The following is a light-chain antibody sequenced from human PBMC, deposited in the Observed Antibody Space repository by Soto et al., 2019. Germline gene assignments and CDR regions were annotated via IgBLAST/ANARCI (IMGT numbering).Light chain of an antibody. CDR2: EVN. J-gene: IGLJ2*01. V-gene: IGLV2-14*01. Sequence: QSALTQPASVSGSPGQSITISCTGTSSDVGGYNYVSWYQQHPGKAPKLMIYEVNNRPSGVSNRFSGSKSGNTASLTISGLQAEDGADYYCNSYTSSSTRVFGGGTKLTVL. CDR1: SSDVGGYNY. CDR3: NSYTSSSTRV.